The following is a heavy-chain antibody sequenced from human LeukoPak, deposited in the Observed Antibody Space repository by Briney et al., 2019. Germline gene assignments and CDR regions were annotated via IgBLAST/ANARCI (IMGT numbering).Heavy chain of an antibody. CDR3: ARGDPAYGSGSYYNWGFDP. V-gene: IGHV1-2*04. CDR2: INPNSGGT. J-gene: IGHJ5*02. Sequence: GASVKVSCKASGYIFTGYYMHWVRQAPGQGLEWMGWINPNSGGTNYAQKFQGWVTMTRDTSISTAYMELSRLRSDDTAVYYCARGDPAYGSGSYYNWGFDPWGRGTLVTVSS. CDR1: GYIFTGYY. D-gene: IGHD3-10*01.